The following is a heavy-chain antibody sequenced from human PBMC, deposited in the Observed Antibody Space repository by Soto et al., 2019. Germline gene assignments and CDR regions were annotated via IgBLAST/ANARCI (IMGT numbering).Heavy chain of an antibody. CDR3: ARRLFSSSWPLYFDF. V-gene: IGHV4-39*01. D-gene: IGHD6-13*01. Sequence: PSETLSLTCTVSGGSISSSSYYWGWIRQPPGKGLEWIGSIYYSGNTYYNPSLKSRVTISVDTSKNQFSLKLSSVTAADTAVYYCARRLFSSSWPLYFDFWGQGTLVTVSP. CDR1: GGSISSSSYY. J-gene: IGHJ4*02. CDR2: IYYSGNT.